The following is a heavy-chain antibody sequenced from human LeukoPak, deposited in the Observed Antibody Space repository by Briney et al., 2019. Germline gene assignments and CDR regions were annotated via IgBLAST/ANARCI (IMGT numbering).Heavy chain of an antibody. Sequence: TTSETLSLTCTASGASLNSYYWSWIRQPAGKGLEWIGRIYSGGSTNYNPSLKSRVTLSVDTSKNQFSLRLSSLTVADTAVYYCAREGRYGDYEGYWGQGTLVTVSS. V-gene: IGHV4-4*07. D-gene: IGHD4-17*01. CDR2: IYSGGST. CDR1: GASLNSYY. CDR3: AREGRYGDYEGY. J-gene: IGHJ4*02.